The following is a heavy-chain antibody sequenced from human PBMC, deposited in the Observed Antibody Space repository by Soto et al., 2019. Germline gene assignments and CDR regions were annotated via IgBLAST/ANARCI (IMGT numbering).Heavy chain of an antibody. J-gene: IGHJ6*02. CDR3: ANNGDYYYYGMNV. D-gene: IGHD4-17*01. CDR1: GYTFSNYA. Sequence: QVQLVQSGAEVKKPGASVKVSCKASGYTFSNYATHWVRQAPGQRLEWMGWINAGNGKTKYSQNFQGRVTITRDTSASTAYMELSSLRSEDTAVYYCANNGDYYYYGMNVWGHGTTVTVSS. CDR2: INAGNGKT. V-gene: IGHV1-3*01.